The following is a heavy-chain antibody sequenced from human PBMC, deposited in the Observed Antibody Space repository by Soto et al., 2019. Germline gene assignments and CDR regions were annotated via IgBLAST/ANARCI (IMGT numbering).Heavy chain of an antibody. V-gene: IGHV3-21*06. CDR2: ISTSSIEI. CDR3: ATIGDHDGFDV. D-gene: IGHD4-17*01. J-gene: IGHJ3*01. Sequence: EVQLVESGGGLVMPEESLRLSCAASGFTFIGYNMKWVRQAPGKGLEWVASISTSSIEIFYSDLVRGRFTIFRDNARNSLFLPMNRLSAEGTAVYFCATIGDHDGFDVWGPGTTVTVSS. CDR1: GFTFIGYN.